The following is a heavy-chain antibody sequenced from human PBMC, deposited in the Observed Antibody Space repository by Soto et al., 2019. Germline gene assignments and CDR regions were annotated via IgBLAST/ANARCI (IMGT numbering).Heavy chain of an antibody. J-gene: IGHJ4*02. Sequence: GGSLRLSCAASGFTFSSYAMSWVRQAPGKGLEWVSAISGSGGSTYYADSVKGRFTISRDNSKNTLYLQMNSLRAEDTAVYYCAKGLRFLEWLSRPSYFDYWGQGTLVTVSS. CDR2: ISGSGGST. D-gene: IGHD3-3*01. CDR1: GFTFSSYA. V-gene: IGHV3-23*01. CDR3: AKGLRFLEWLSRPSYFDY.